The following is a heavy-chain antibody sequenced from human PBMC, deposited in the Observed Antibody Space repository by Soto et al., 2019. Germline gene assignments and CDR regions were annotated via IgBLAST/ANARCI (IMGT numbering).Heavy chain of an antibody. CDR3: ASNSGYDTYYYYGMDV. CDR1: GGSVSRGRDY. J-gene: IGHJ6*02. Sequence: PSETLSLTCTVCGGSVSRGRDYGVWVRQRPGKGLEWIGYIYYSGSTNYNPSLKSRVTISVDTSKNQFSLKLSSVTAADTAVYYCASNSGYDTYYYYGMDVWGQGTTVTVSS. CDR2: IYYSGST. D-gene: IGHD5-12*01. V-gene: IGHV4-61*01.